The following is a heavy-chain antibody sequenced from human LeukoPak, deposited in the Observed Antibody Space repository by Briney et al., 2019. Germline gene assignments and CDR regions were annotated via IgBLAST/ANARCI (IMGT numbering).Heavy chain of an antibody. CDR3: ATEGFYY. Sequence: GGSLRLSCAASGAAFTKYGTKWVRQAAGAGLEYISGISRSGDITHYADSVKGRFTISRDNVQNTLYLQMNSLRADDTALYYCATEGFYYWGPGTQVTVSS. V-gene: IGHV3-23*01. J-gene: IGHJ4*02. CDR1: GAAFTKYG. CDR2: ISRSGDIT.